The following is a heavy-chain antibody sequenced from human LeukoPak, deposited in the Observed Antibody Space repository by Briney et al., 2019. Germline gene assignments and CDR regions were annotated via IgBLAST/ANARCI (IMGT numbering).Heavy chain of an antibody. J-gene: IGHJ5*02. Sequence: SETLSLTCTVSGGSISSSSYYWGWIRQPPGKGLEWIGSIYYSGSTYYNPSLKSRVTISVDTSKNQFSLKLSSVTAADTAVYYCARPVSDYYDSGGYYDWFDPWGQGTLVTVSS. CDR3: ARPVSDYYDSGGYYDWFDP. V-gene: IGHV4-39*01. CDR1: GGSISSSSYY. D-gene: IGHD3-22*01. CDR2: IYYSGST.